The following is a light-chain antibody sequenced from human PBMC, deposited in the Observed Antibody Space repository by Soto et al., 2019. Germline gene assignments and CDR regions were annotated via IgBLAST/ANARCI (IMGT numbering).Light chain of an antibody. CDR3: QQYQT. V-gene: IGKV1-5*03. CDR1: QSISSW. Sequence: DIQMTQSPSTLSASVGDRVTITCRASQSISSWLAWYQQKPGKAPKLLIYKASSLESGVPSRFSGSGSGTEFTLTIISLQPDDFATYYCQQYQTFGQGTKVDIK. CDR2: KAS. J-gene: IGKJ1*01.